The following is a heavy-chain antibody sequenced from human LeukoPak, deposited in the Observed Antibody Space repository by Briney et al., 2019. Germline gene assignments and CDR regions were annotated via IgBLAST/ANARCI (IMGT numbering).Heavy chain of an antibody. CDR2: ISYDGSNK. CDR1: GFTFSNHA. D-gene: IGHD6-19*01. V-gene: IGHV3-30-3*01. J-gene: IGHJ4*02. Sequence: QTGGSLRLSCAASGFTFSNHAMHWVRQAPGKGLEWVAVISYDGSNKYYADSVKGRFTISRDNSKNTLYLQMNSLRAEDTAVYYCAREPYSSGWYFSYYFDYWGQGTLVTVSS. CDR3: AREPYSSGWYFSYYFDY.